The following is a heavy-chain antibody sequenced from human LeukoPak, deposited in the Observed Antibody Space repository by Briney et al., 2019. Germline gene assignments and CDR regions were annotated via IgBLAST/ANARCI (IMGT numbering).Heavy chain of an antibody. Sequence: ASETLSLTCIVSGGSISSYYWSWIRQPPGKGLEWIGYIYHSGSTNYKPSLKSRVTISLDTSKNQFSLRMSSLTAADTAVYYCARGFWSRYFDYWGQGTLVTVSS. J-gene: IGHJ4*02. V-gene: IGHV4-59*12. CDR3: ARGFWSRYFDY. CDR2: IYHSGST. CDR1: GGSISSYY. D-gene: IGHD2-8*02.